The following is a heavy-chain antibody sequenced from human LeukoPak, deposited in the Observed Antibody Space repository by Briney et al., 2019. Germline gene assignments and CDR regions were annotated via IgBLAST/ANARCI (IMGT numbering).Heavy chain of an antibody. Sequence: SETLSLTCAVYGEPFSGYYWSWIRQPPGKGLEWIGEINHSGTTNYNPSLKSRVTISVDTSKNQFSLKLSSVTAADTAVYYCARDLIAAAGIGRGLIDYWGQGTLVTVSS. CDR2: INHSGTT. J-gene: IGHJ4*02. D-gene: IGHD6-13*01. CDR1: GEPFSGYY. V-gene: IGHV4-34*01. CDR3: ARDLIAAAGIGRGLIDY.